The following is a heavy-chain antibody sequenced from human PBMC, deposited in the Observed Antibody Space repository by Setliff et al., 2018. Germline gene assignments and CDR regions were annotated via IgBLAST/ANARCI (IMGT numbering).Heavy chain of an antibody. D-gene: IGHD3-10*01. CDR1: GFTFSSYG. Sequence: GGSLRLSCAASGFTFSSYGMHWVRQAPGKGLEWVAVISYDGSNKYYADSVKGRFTISRDNAKNSLFLQMNNLRAEDTALYYCASSSGWIPWIQHWGPGTLVTVSS. V-gene: IGHV3-30*03. J-gene: IGHJ1*01. CDR3: ASSSGWIPWIQH. CDR2: ISYDGSNK.